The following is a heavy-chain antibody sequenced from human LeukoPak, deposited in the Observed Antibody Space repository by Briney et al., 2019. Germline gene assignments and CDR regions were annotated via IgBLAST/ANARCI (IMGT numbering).Heavy chain of an antibody. CDR1: GGTFSSYA. D-gene: IGHD3-22*01. CDR3: ARAVSSGYDPFDY. Sequence: ASVKVSCKASGGTFSSYAISWVRQAPGQGLEWMGGIIPIFGTANYAQKFQGRVTITADESTSTAYMELSSLRSEDTAVYYCARAVSSGYDPFDYWGQGTLVTVSS. CDR2: IIPIFGTA. J-gene: IGHJ4*02. V-gene: IGHV1-69*13.